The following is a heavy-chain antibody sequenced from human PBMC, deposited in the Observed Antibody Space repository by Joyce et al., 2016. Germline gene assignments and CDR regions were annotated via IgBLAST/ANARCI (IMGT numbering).Heavy chain of an antibody. D-gene: IGHD5-12*01. J-gene: IGHJ6*02. CDR2: INEGGYST. CDR3: AKCSSFGYGSKMYYYYYAMDV. CDR1: GFTFRSYA. Sequence: EEQLLESGGGFTQPGGSLRVSCSASGFTFRSYAMVWVRQSPGQGLEVVAAINEGGYSTHYADSVKGRFTISRDDSNFTVQLQMNRLRAEDTAIYYCAKCSSFGYGSKMYYYYYAMDVWGQGTTVTVSS. V-gene: IGHV3-23*01.